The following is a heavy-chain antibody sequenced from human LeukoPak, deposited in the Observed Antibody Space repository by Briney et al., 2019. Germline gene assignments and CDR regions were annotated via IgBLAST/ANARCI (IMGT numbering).Heavy chain of an antibody. D-gene: IGHD2-2*03. V-gene: IGHV3-30*04. CDR3: ARDGDCSSTSRLRSYYYYYMDV. CDR1: GFTFSSYA. J-gene: IGHJ6*03. Sequence: GGSLRLSYAASGFTFSSYAMHWVRQAPGKGLEWVAVISYDGSNKYYADSVKGRFTISRDNSKNTLYLQMNSLRAEDTAVYYCARDGDCSSTSRLRSYYYYYMDVWGKGTTVTVSS. CDR2: ISYDGSNK.